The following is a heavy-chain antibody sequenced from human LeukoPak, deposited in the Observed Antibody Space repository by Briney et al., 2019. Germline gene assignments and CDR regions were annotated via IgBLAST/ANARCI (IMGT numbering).Heavy chain of an antibody. CDR1: GGSISSYY. CDR2: IFYSGST. D-gene: IGHD6-19*01. CDR3: TASYTSGFPEIDY. J-gene: IGHJ4*02. V-gene: IGHV4-59*01. Sequence: PSETLSLTCTVSGGSISSYYWSWIRQPPGKGLEWIAYIFYSGSTNYNPSLKSRVTMSIDTSKNQFSLRLSSVTAADTAFYYCTASYTSGFPEIDYWGQGTLVTVSS.